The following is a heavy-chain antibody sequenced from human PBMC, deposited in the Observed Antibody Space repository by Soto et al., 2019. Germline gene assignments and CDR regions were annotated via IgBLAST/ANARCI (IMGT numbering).Heavy chain of an antibody. Sequence: EVQLLESGGGLVQPGGSLRLSCAASGFTFSRYAMNWVRQAPGKGLEWVSGISDSGTNTFYADSVKGRFSVSRDNSRNTLVLQMDSLRAEDTALYYCAKALTPPVAIGWYFDDWGQGTLVTVSS. V-gene: IGHV3-23*01. CDR1: GFTFSRYA. CDR2: ISDSGTNT. D-gene: IGHD2-21*01. J-gene: IGHJ4*02. CDR3: AKALTPPVAIGWYFDD.